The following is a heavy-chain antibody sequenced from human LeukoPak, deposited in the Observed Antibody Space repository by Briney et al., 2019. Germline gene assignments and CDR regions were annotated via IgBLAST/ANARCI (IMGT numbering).Heavy chain of an antibody. CDR1: GFPFSSYW. D-gene: IGHD5-24*01. Sequence: GSLRLSCVASGFPFSSYWMTWVRQAPGKGLEWVANIKQDGSKKSYVDSVKGRFTISRDNAKNSLYLQMNSLRAEDTVIYYCTRVGYIDEGIDYWGQGTLVTVSS. J-gene: IGHJ4*02. V-gene: IGHV3-7*04. CDR3: TRVGYIDEGIDY. CDR2: IKQDGSKK.